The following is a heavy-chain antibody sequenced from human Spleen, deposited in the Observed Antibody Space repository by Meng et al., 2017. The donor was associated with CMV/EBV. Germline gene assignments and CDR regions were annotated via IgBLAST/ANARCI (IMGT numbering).Heavy chain of an antibody. CDR1: GYTFTSYG. CDR2: ISAYNGNT. D-gene: IGHD6-19*01. Sequence: QVQLVQSGAEVKKPGASVKVSCKASGYTFTSYGISWVRQAPGQGLEWMGWISAYNGNTNYAQKLQGRVTMTTDTSTSTAYMELRSLRSDDKDVYYCARVRYSSGWYPGWFDPWGQGTLVTVSS. CDR3: ARVRYSSGWYPGWFDP. J-gene: IGHJ5*02. V-gene: IGHV1-18*01.